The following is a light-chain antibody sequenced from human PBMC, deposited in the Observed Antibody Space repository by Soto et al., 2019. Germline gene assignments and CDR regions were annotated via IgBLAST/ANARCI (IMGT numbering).Light chain of an antibody. CDR1: QSISSY. V-gene: IGKV1-39*01. Sequence: DIQMTQSPSSLSASVGDRVTITCRASQSISSYLNWYQQKPWKAPKLLIYAASSLQSGVPSRFSGSGSGTEFTLTISRLQPEDFATYYSQQSYSTPITFGQGTRLEIK. CDR3: QQSYSTPIT. J-gene: IGKJ5*01. CDR2: AAS.